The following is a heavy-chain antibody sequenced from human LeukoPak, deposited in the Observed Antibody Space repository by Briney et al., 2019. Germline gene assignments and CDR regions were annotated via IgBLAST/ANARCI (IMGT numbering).Heavy chain of an antibody. CDR3: ARGPGDYADY. CDR2: INHSGST. J-gene: IGHJ4*02. CDR1: GGSFSGYY. V-gene: IGHV4-34*01. Sequence: PSETLSLTCAVYGGSFSGYYWSWIRQPPGKGLEWIGEINHSGSTNYNPSLKSRVTISADTSKNQFSLKLSSVTAADTAVYYCARGPGDYADYWGQGTLVTVSS.